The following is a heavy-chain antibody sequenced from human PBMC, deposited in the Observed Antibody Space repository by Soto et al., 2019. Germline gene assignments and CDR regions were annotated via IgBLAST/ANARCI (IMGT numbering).Heavy chain of an antibody. D-gene: IGHD3-3*01. CDR3: ARVFDFWILTYYGMDV. V-gene: IGHV3-30-3*01. CDR2: ISYDGSNK. J-gene: IGHJ6*02. CDR1: GFTFSSYA. Sequence: PGGSLRLSCAASGFTFSSYAMHWVRQAPGKGLEWVAVISYDGSNKYYADSVKGRFTISRDNSKNTLYLQMNSLRAEDTAVYYCARVFDFWILTYYGMDVWGQGTTVTVSS.